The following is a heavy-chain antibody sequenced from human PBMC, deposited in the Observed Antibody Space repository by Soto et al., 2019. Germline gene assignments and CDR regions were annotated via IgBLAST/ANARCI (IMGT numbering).Heavy chain of an antibody. V-gene: IGHV4-39*01. CDR3: ARHESAGTARYYYYYMDV. J-gene: IGHJ6*03. CDR1: GGSISSSSYY. Sequence: PSETLSLTCTVSGGSISSSSYYWGWIRQPPGKGLEWIGSIYYSGSTYYNPSLKSRVTISVDTSKNQFSLKLSSVTAADTAVYYCARHESAGTARYYYYYMDVWGKGTTVTVSS. CDR2: IYYSGST. D-gene: IGHD3-10*01.